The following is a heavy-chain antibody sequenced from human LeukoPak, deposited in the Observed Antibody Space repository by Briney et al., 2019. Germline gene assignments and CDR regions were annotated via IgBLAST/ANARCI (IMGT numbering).Heavy chain of an antibody. CDR3: ARAMVCSSTSCYRFDY. Sequence: GRSLRLSCAASGFTFSSYGMHWVRQAPGKGLEWVAVISYDGSNKYYADSVKGRFTISRDNAKNSLYLQMNSLRAEDTAVYYCARAMVCSSTSCYRFDYWGQGTLVTVSS. D-gene: IGHD2-2*01. CDR1: GFTFSSYG. CDR2: ISYDGSNK. V-gene: IGHV3-30*03. J-gene: IGHJ4*02.